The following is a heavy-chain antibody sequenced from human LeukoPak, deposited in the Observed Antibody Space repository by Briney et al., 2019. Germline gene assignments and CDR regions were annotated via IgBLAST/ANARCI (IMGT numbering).Heavy chain of an antibody. CDR1: GFTFSSYW. CDR2: INSDGSST. J-gene: IGHJ4*02. Sequence: PGGSLRLSCAASGFTFSSYWMHWVRQAPGKGLVWVSRINSDGSSTNYADSVNGRFTISRDKAKNTPYLQMNSLIAEDTAVYYCARSDYWGQGTLVTVSS. V-gene: IGHV3-74*01. CDR3: ARSDY.